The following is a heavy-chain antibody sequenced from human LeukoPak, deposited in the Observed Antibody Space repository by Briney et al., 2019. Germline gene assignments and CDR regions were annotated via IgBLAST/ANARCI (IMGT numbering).Heavy chain of an antibody. J-gene: IGHJ4*02. CDR3: ARISRGSGSYYGSVDYYFDY. CDR2: INHSGST. CDR1: GGSFSGYY. V-gene: IGHV4-34*09. Sequence: PSETLSLTCAVYGGSFSGYYWSWIRQPPGKGLEWIGEINHSGSTYYNPSLKSRVTISVDTSKNQFSLKLSSVTAADTAVYYCARISRGSGSYYGSVDYYFDYWGQGTLVTVSS. D-gene: IGHD1-26*01.